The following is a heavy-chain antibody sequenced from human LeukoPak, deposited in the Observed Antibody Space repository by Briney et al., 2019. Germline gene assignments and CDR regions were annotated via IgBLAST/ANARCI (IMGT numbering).Heavy chain of an antibody. CDR2: ISYDGSNK. J-gene: IGHJ4*02. CDR3: AKVDCSGGSCSHFDY. V-gene: IGHV3-30*18. CDR1: GFTFSSYG. D-gene: IGHD2-15*01. Sequence: GGSLRLSCAASGFTFSSYGMHWVRQAPGKGLEWVAVISYDGSNKYYADSVKGRFTISRDNSKNTLYLQMNSLRAEDTAVYYCAKVDCSGGSCSHFDYWGQGTLVTVSS.